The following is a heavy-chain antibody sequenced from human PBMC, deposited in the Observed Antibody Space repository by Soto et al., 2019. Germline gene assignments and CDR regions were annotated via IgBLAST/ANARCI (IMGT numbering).Heavy chain of an antibody. CDR2: IYYSGST. CDR3: AREIKQTGNRSNWFDP. D-gene: IGHD1-1*01. CDR1: GGSISSYY. V-gene: IGHV4-59*01. Sequence: SETLSLTCTVSGGSISSYYWSWIRQPPGKGLEWIGYIYYSGSTNYNPSLKSRVTISVDTSKNQFSLKLSSVTAADTAVYYCAREIKQTGNRSNWFDPWGQGTLVTVSS. J-gene: IGHJ5*02.